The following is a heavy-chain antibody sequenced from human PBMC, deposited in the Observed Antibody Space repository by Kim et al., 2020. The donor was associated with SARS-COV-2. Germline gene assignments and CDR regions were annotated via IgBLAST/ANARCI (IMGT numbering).Heavy chain of an antibody. CDR1: GFTFGDFW. D-gene: IGHD3-16*02. V-gene: IGHV3-7*01. J-gene: IGHJ5*02. Sequence: GGSLRLSCSASGFTFGDFWMTWVRQPPAKGLEWVATSNRDGSQKYYVDSLKGRFTISRDNTKNSLYLQMNSLGAEDTAEYYCARGGSFYFGTWGQGTLVTVSS. CDR3: ARGGSFYFGT. CDR2: SNRDGSQK.